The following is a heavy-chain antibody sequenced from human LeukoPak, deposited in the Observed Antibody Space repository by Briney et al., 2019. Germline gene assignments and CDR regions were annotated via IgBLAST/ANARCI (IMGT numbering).Heavy chain of an antibody. CDR3: TRAKRGPFDY. Sequence: PGRSLRLSCAASGFTFSNYAIHWVRQAPCKGLDWAAVVSFDGSKKYYADSVKGRFTISRDNSKNTLYLQMNTLRPDDTAVYYCTRAKRGPFDYWGQGTLVTVSS. CDR1: GFTFSNYA. V-gene: IGHV3-30-3*01. J-gene: IGHJ4*01. CDR2: VSFDGSKK.